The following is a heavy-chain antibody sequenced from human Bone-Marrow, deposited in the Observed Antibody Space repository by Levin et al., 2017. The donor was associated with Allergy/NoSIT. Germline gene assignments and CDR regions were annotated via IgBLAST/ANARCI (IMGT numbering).Heavy chain of an antibody. CDR2: ISYDGNNQ. J-gene: IGHJ6*03. D-gene: IGHD3-3*01. V-gene: IGHV3-30*18. CDR3: AKDDFDFWSGYYETHHMDV. Sequence: PVASVKVSCAASGFTFSSYDMHWVRQAPGKGLEWVAVISYDGNNQYYADSVKGRFTISRDNSKNTLYLQMNSLRTEDTAVYYCAKDDFDFWSGYYETHHMDVWGKGTTVTVSS. CDR1: GFTFSSYD.